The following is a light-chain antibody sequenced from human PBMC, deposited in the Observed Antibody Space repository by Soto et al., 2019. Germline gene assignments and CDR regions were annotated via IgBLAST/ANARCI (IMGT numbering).Light chain of an antibody. CDR3: QQYGSSS. V-gene: IGKV3D-11*01. J-gene: IGKJ3*01. CDR2: LAS. Sequence: EIVLTQSPATLSSFPGDRVTLSCRASQAVNTRLAWYQHRPGQAPRLLIYLASNRAAGVPARFSGSGSGTDFTLTISDVEPEDFAVYYCQQYGSSSFGPGTKVDIK. CDR1: QAVNTR.